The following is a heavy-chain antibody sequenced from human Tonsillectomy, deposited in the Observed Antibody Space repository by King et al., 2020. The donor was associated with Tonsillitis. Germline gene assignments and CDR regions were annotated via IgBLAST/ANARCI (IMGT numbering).Heavy chain of an antibody. CDR1: GLTFSNAW. CDR2: IKSKAEGGTK. J-gene: IGHJ4*02. CDR3: TTNLYFGDH. V-gene: IGHV3-15*02. D-gene: IGHD3-9*01. Sequence: VQLVESGGALVKPGGSLRLSCAASGLTFSNAWMSWVRQAPGKGLEWLGRIKSKAEGGTKDYAAPVKGRFTISRDDSKNTLYLQINSLQTEDTAVYYCTTNLYFGDHWGQGTLVTVSS.